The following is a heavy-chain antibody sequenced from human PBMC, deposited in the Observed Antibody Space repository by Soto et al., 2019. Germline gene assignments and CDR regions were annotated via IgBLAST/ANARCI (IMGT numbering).Heavy chain of an antibody. J-gene: IGHJ5*02. D-gene: IGHD3-3*01. CDR2: IYYIGST. V-gene: IGHV4-31*03. Sequence: QVQLQESGPGLVKPSQTLSLTCTVSGGSISSGGYYWNWIRQHPGKGLAWIGYIYYIGSTYYNPSLKSRVTISLHTSKNQFYLKLSSVTAADTVVYYCARSVFPWGQGTLVTVSS. CDR1: GGSISSGGYY. CDR3: ARSVFP.